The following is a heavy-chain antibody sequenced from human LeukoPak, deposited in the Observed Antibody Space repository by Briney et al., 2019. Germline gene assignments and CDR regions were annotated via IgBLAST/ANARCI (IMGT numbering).Heavy chain of an antibody. J-gene: IGHJ4*02. V-gene: IGHV1-46*01. CDR3: ARVGDSSGYYPIDY. CDR1: GYTFTDYY. Sequence: ASVKVSCKASGYTFTDYYIHWVRQAPGQGLEWMGIISPSGGSSSYAQKFQGRVTMTRDKSTSTVYMELSRLRSDDTAVYYCARVGDSSGYYPIDYWGQGTLVTVSS. CDR2: ISPSGGSS. D-gene: IGHD3-22*01.